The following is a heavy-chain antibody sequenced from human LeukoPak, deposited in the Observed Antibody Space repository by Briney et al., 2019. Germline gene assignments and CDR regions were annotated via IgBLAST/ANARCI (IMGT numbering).Heavy chain of an antibody. Sequence: GGSLRLSCAASGFTFSSYSMNWVRQAPGKGLEWVSYISSSSSTIYYADSVKGRFTISRDNAKNSLYLQMNSLRDEDTAVYYCARAIKPRIVGATTLDYWGQGTLVTVSS. CDR3: ARAIKPRIVGATTLDY. CDR1: GFTFSSYS. D-gene: IGHD1-26*01. V-gene: IGHV3-48*02. J-gene: IGHJ4*02. CDR2: ISSSSSTI.